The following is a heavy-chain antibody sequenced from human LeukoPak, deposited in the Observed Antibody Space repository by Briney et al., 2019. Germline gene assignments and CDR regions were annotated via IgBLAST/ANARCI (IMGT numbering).Heavy chain of an antibody. V-gene: IGHV3-11*01. CDR3: ARKGERIIAIWQQLVPKISDGMDV. CDR2: ISSSGSTI. D-gene: IGHD6-13*01. Sequence: PGGSLRLSCAASGFTFSDYYMSWIRQAPGKGLEWVSYISSSGSTIYYADSVKGRFTISRDNAKNSLYLQMNSLRAEDTAVYYCARKGERIIAIWQQLVPKISDGMDVWGQGTTVTVSS. J-gene: IGHJ6*02. CDR1: GFTFSDYY.